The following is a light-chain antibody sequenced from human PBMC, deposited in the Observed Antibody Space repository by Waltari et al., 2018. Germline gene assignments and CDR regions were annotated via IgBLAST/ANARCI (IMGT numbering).Light chain of an antibody. V-gene: IGKV2-28*01. CDR1: QSLLHGSGNTF. CDR2: LVS. CDR3: MQARQTPWT. J-gene: IGKJ1*01. Sequence: DIVMTQSPLSLSVTSGEPASISCRSSQSLLHGSGNTFLDWYLQKPGQSPQLLIYLVSNRASGVPDRFSGSGSGTDFTLKISRVEAEDVGVYFCMQARQTPWTFGQGTKVEIK.